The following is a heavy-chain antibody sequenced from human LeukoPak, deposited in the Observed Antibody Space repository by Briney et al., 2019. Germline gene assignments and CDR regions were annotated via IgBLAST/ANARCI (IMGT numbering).Heavy chain of an antibody. Sequence: ASETLSLTCAVYGGSFSGYYWSWIRQPPGKGLEWIGEINHSGSTNYNPSLKSRVTISVDTSKNQFSLKLSFVTAADTAVYYCASRRYSSSWYDSSYYYYGMDVWGQGTTVTVSS. J-gene: IGHJ6*02. D-gene: IGHD6-13*01. CDR2: INHSGST. CDR1: GGSFSGYY. V-gene: IGHV4-34*01. CDR3: ASRRYSSSWYDSSYYYYGMDV.